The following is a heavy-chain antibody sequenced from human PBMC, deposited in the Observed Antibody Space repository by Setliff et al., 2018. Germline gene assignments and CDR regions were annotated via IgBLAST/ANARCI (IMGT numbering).Heavy chain of an antibody. CDR3: ARGSTGIYDP. Sequence: SETLSLTCNVSGVSISSYYWSWIRQPPGKGLESIGYIQKSGGTNYNPALKSRVTISVDTSKNQFSLKMTSVTAADTAIYYCARGSTGIYDPWGQGILVTVSS. CDR1: GVSISSYY. V-gene: IGHV4-59*01. CDR2: IQKSGGT. D-gene: IGHD1-1*01. J-gene: IGHJ5*02.